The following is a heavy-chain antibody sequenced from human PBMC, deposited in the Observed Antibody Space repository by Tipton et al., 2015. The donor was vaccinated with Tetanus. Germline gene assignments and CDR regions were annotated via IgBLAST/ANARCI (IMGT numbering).Heavy chain of an antibody. CDR1: GGSISSGGYY. V-gene: IGHV4-31*03. Sequence: TLSLTCTVSGGSISSGGYYWTWIRQHPGKGLEWIGNIYHRGSTYYNPSLKSRVTISVDTSKNQFSLKLSSVTAADTAVYYCARDPWLDYWGQGTLVTVSS. J-gene: IGHJ4*02. CDR3: ARDPWLDY. CDR2: IYHRGST.